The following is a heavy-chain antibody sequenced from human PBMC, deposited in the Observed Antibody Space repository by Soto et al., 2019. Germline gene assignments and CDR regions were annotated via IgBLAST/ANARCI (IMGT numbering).Heavy chain of an antibody. CDR3: ARAPFDSSGYGVDY. CDR1: GFTVSSDY. J-gene: IGHJ4*02. V-gene: IGHV3-66*01. Sequence: EVQLVESGGGLVQPGGSLRLTCAASGFTVSSDYMSWVRQAPGKGLEWVSVIYRGGETYYADSVKGRFTISRDESKNTVYLQMNSLRVEGTAVYYCARAPFDSSGYGVDYWGQGTLLTVSA. CDR2: IYRGGET. D-gene: IGHD3-22*01.